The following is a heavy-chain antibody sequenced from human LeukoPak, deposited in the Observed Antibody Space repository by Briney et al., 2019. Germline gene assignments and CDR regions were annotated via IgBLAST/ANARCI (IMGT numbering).Heavy chain of an antibody. Sequence: GGSLRLSCAASGFTFSGCGMQWVRRARGKGLEGVSYISSGCSVIHYAESVKGRFTLSRDNAKNSLYLQMNSLRAEDTAIYYCARGSLSALMACGYWGQGTLVTVSS. CDR2: ISSGCSVI. CDR3: ARGSLSALMACGY. D-gene: IGHD2-8*01. J-gene: IGHJ4*02. V-gene: IGHV3-48*01. CDR1: GFTFSGCG.